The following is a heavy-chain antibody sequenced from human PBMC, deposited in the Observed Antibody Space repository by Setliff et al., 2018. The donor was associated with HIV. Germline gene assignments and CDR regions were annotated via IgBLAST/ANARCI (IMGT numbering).Heavy chain of an antibody. CDR3: ARDEGSGWPLDY. D-gene: IGHD6-19*01. CDR1: GYTFTYRY. Sequence: ASVKVSCKASGYTFTYRYLHWVRQAPGQALEWMGWITPFNGNTNYAQKFQDRVTITRDRSMSTAYMELSSLRSEDTAMYYCARDEGSGWPLDYWGQGTLVTSPQ. CDR2: ITPFNGNT. J-gene: IGHJ4*02. V-gene: IGHV1-45*02.